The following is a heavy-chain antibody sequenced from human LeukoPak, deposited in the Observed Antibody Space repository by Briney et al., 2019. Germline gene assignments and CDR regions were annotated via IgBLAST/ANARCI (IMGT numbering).Heavy chain of an antibody. CDR3: AREVAPLYFHYGMDV. V-gene: IGHV3-33*01. CDR2: TWYDGRNN. J-gene: IGHJ6*01. Sequence: KPGKSLRLSCAASGFTFSSYGMHWVRQAPGKGLEWVAATWYDGRNNYYAASVKGRFTISRDDSKTTVYLLMNSLRAEDTAVYYCAREVAPLYFHYGMDVWGEGTTVTVSS. D-gene: IGHD2-21*01. CDR1: GFTFSSYG.